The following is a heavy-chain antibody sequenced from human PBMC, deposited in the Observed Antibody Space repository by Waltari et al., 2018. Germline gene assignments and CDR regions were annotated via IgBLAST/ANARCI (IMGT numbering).Heavy chain of an antibody. D-gene: IGHD3-3*01. V-gene: IGHV3-21*05. CDR3: ARKLRNLDY. Sequence: VQLVESGGGLVQPGGSLELSWAASGVPFGHHTMIWVRQAPGKGLEWVSHITSTGSYIYYADSVKGRFTISRDNDKSSLFLQMNSLGVEDSALYYCARKLRNLDYWGQGTLVTVSS. CDR1: GVPFGHHT. J-gene: IGHJ4*02. CDR2: ITSTGSYI.